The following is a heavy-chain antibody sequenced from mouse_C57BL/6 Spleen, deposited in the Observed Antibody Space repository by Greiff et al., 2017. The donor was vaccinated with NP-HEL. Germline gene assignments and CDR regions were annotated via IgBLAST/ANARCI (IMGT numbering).Heavy chain of an antibody. CDR2: IHPNSGST. D-gene: IGHD2-3*01. CDR3: AREGLTDGYFSYFDY. CDR1: GYTFTSYW. Sequence: QVQLKQPGAELVKPGASVKLSCKASGYTFTSYWMHWVKQRPGQGLEWIGMIHPNSGSTNYNEKFKSKATLTVDKSSSTAYMQLSSLTSEDSAVYYCAREGLTDGYFSYFDYWGQGTTLTVSS. J-gene: IGHJ2*01. V-gene: IGHV1-64*01.